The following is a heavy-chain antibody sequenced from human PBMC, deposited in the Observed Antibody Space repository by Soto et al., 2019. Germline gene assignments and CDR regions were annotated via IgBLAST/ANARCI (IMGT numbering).Heavy chain of an antibody. D-gene: IGHD3-16*01. V-gene: IGHV4-59*01. J-gene: IGHJ4*02. CDR1: GGSISSYY. CDR3: ARRYGGNFDY. CDR2: IYYSGST. Sequence: QVQLQESGPGLVKPSETLSLTCSVSGGSISSYYWSWIRQPPGKGLEWIGYIYYSGSTNYNPSVKSRVTISVDTSKNQFSLKLSSVTAADTAVYYCARRYGGNFDYWGQGTLVTGSS.